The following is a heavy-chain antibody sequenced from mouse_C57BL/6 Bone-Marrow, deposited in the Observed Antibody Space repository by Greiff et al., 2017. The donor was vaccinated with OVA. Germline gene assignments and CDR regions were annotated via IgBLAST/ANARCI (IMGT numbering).Heavy chain of an antibody. CDR2: IYPSDSET. CDR1: GYTFTSYW. Sequence: QVQLQQPGAELVRPGSSVKLSCKASGYTFTSYWMDWVKQRPGQGLEWIGNIYPSDSETHYNQKFKDKATLTVDKSSSTAYMQLSSLTSEDSAVYYCARGYYYGRGRFAYWGQGTLVTVSA. CDR3: ARGYYYGRGRFAY. J-gene: IGHJ3*01. V-gene: IGHV1-61*01. D-gene: IGHD1-1*01.